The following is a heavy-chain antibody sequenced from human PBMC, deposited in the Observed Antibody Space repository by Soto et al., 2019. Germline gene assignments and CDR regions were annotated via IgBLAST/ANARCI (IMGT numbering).Heavy chain of an antibody. D-gene: IGHD6-19*01. Sequence: ASVKVSCKASGYIFTDYYLHWVRQAPGQGLEWMGWINPNGGGTNYAQKFQGWATMTRDTSINTAYMELSRLKYDDTAVYYCARDGIAVASIYGMDVWGQGTTVTVSS. J-gene: IGHJ6*02. CDR1: GYIFTDYY. CDR2: INPNGGGT. CDR3: ARDGIAVASIYGMDV. V-gene: IGHV1-2*04.